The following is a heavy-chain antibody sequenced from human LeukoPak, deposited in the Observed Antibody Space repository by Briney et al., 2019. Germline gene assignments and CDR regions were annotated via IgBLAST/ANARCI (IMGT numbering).Heavy chain of an antibody. CDR2: ISAYNGNT. D-gene: IGHD6-19*01. J-gene: IGHJ4*02. CDR1: GYTFTSYG. CDR3: ARSPPLAVAGTFDY. V-gene: IGHV1-18*01. Sequence: ASVKVSCKASGYTFTSYGISWVRQAPGQGLEWMGWISAYNGNTNYAQKLQGRVTMTTDTSTSTAYMELRSLRSDDPAVYYCARSPPLAVAGTFDYWGQGTLVTVSS.